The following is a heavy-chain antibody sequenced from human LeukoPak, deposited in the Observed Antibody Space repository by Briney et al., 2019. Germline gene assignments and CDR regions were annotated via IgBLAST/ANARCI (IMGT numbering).Heavy chain of an antibody. CDR2: LSYDGRIK. CDR1: GFTFGAYA. V-gene: IGHV3-30-3*01. Sequence: PGGSLRLSCAASGFTFGAYAMHWVRQAPGKGLEWVAFLSYDGRIKGYADSVKGRFTVSRDNSKNTLYLQMNNPRVEDTAVYYCARDISERYSVDYWGQGTLVTVSS. D-gene: IGHD1-26*01. CDR3: ARDISERYSVDY. J-gene: IGHJ4*02.